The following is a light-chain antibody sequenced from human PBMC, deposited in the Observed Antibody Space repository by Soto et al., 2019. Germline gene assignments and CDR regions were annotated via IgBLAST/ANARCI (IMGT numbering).Light chain of an antibody. CDR2: DAS. CDR1: QSIKNW. CDR3: QQYASYSPT. J-gene: IGKJ1*01. V-gene: IGKV1-5*01. Sequence: DIQMTQSPSTLSASLGDRVAITCRASQSIKNWLAWYQLKPGKAPKLLIYDASTLESGVPSRFSGSGSGTEFTLTISGLQPDDFATYYCQQYASYSPTFGQGTKVDIK.